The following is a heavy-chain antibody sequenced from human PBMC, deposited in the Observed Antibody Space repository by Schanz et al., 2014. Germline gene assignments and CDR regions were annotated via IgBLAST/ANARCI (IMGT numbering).Heavy chain of an antibody. D-gene: IGHD2-2*01. V-gene: IGHV3-66*01. Sequence: EVQLVESGGGLVQPGGSLGLSCVVSGFTVSSDHMSWVRQAPGKGLEWVSTIYASGATYYADSVKRRFTISRDISKNTLYLHMNTLRSEDTAVYYCAKDSTHIDIVRVPTAIDYWGQGTLVSVSS. CDR1: GFTVSSDH. CDR3: AKDSTHIDIVRVPTAIDY. CDR2: IYASGAT. J-gene: IGHJ4*02.